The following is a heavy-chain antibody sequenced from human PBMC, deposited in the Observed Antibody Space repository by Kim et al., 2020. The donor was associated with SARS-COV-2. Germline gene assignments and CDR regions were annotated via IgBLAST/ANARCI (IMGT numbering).Heavy chain of an antibody. J-gene: IGHJ4*02. V-gene: IGHV3-23*01. CDR3: AKDSSHYRFFDY. Sequence: YANSVKCRFTISRDNSKNTLYLHMSGLRPEDTAVYFCAKDSSHYRFFDYWGQGTPVTVSS. D-gene: IGHD3-10*01.